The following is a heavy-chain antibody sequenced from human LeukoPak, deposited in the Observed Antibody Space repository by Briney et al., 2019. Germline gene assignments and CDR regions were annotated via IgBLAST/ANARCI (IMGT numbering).Heavy chain of an antibody. J-gene: IGHJ4*02. D-gene: IGHD6-13*01. CDR3: ARDLPIAAAD. CDR1: GYSISSGYY. CDR2: IYHSGST. Sequence: SETLSLTCTVSGYSISSGYYWGWIRPPPGKGLEWIGSIYHSGSTYYNPSLKSRVTISVDTSKNQFSLKLSSVTAADTAVYYCARDLPIAAADWGQGTLVTVSS. V-gene: IGHV4-38-2*02.